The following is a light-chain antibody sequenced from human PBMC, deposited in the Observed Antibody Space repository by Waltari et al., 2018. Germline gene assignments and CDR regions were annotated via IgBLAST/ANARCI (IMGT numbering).Light chain of an antibody. CDR3: QQVNSYPIT. CDR2: AAS. CDR1: QGISSA. J-gene: IGKJ4*01. V-gene: IGKV1-13*02. Sequence: AIQLTQSPSSLSASVGDRVTITCRASQGISSALSGYQQKPGNSPNLLIYAASRLQSGVPSRFSGGGSGTDFTLTISSLRPEDFATYYCQQVNSYPITFGGGTKVEIK.